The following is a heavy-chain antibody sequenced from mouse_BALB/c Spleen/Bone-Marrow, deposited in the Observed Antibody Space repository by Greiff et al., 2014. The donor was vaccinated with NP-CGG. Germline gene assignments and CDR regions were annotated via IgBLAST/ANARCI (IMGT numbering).Heavy chain of an antibody. CDR2: INPSTGYA. CDR1: GYTFTDTW. Sequence: QVQLQQSGPELAKPGASVKMSCKASGYTFTDTWIHWIKQRPGQGLEWIGYINPSTGYAEYNQNFKDKATLTVDKSSSTAYMRLSSLTSEDSAVYYCARDYWGQGTTLTVSS. V-gene: IGHV1-7*01. J-gene: IGHJ2*01. CDR3: ARDY.